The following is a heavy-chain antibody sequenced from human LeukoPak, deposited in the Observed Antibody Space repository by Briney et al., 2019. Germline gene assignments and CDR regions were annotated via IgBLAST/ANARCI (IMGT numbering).Heavy chain of an antibody. Sequence: GGSLRLSCAASGFTFSTYAMHWVRQGPGKGLEWVAVISYDGSNKYYADSVKGRFTISRDNSKNTLYLQMGSLSAEDTAVYYCARTTTPHYYGSGSYALGYWGQGTLVTVPS. D-gene: IGHD3-10*01. V-gene: IGHV3-30-3*01. CDR2: ISYDGSNK. CDR3: ARTTTPHYYGSGSYALGY. J-gene: IGHJ4*02. CDR1: GFTFSTYA.